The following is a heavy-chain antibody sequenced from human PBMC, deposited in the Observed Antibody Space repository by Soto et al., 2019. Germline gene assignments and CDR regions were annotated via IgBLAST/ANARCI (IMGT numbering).Heavy chain of an antibody. D-gene: IGHD3-10*01. V-gene: IGHV3-7*05. J-gene: IGHJ4*02. CDR1: GFTFSTYW. CDR2: IKEDGSDK. CDR3: AWIPRGSPGSD. Sequence: EVQLVESGGDLVQPGGSLRLSCVASGFTFSTYWMSWVRQAPGKGLEWVANIKEDGSDKYYVEAVKGRFTISRDNAKNSLYLQMDSLRGEDTAVYFCAWIPRGSPGSDWGQGTLVIVSS.